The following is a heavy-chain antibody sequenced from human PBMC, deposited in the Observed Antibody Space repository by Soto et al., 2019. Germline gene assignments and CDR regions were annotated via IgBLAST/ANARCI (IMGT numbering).Heavy chain of an antibody. CDR3: ARDYLSGGFDY. CDR1: GFTVSSNY. D-gene: IGHD6-19*01. V-gene: IGHV3-53*04. J-gene: IGHJ4*02. CDR2: IYSGGST. Sequence: EVQLVESGGGLVQPGGSLRLSCAASGFTVSSNYMSWVRQAPGKGLEWVSVIYSGGSTYYADSVKGRFTISRHNSKNKLYLQMNSLRAAATAVYYCARDYLSGGFDYWGQGTLVTVSS.